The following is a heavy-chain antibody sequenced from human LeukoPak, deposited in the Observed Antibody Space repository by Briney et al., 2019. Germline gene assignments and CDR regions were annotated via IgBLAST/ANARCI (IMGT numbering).Heavy chain of an antibody. Sequence: PSETLSLTCTVSGYSISSGYYWGWIRQPPGKGLEWIGNIYHGGSTYYNPSLKSRVTISVDTSKNQFSLKVRSVTAADTAVYYCARGIAVAQFDYWGQGTLVTVSS. CDR1: GYSISSGYY. CDR3: ARGIAVAQFDY. D-gene: IGHD6-19*01. CDR2: IYHGGST. J-gene: IGHJ4*02. V-gene: IGHV4-38-2*02.